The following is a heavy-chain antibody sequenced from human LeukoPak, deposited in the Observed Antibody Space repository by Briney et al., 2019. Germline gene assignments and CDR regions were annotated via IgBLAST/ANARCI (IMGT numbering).Heavy chain of an antibody. D-gene: IGHD6-13*01. CDR3: ARMGQLLADY. V-gene: IGHV4-61*01. Sequence: SETLSLTCTVSGGSVSSGSYYWSWIRQPPGKGLEWIGYIHYRGSPSYNPALKSRVTISVDTSKSQFSLKLNSVTAADTAVYYCARMGQLLADYWGQGTLVTVST. CDR1: GGSVSSGSYY. CDR2: IHYRGSP. J-gene: IGHJ4*02.